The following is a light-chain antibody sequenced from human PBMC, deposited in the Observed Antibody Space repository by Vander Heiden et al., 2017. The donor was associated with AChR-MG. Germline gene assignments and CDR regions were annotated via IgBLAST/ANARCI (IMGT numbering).Light chain of an antibody. CDR2: AAS. CDR3: QQRDFDVYT. Sequence: DIQMTQSPSSLSASVGDRVTITCRASQDIRTVLNWYQQKPGRAPKVLVYAASNVHSGVPSRFSGSGSGTDFTLTISMLHPEDLATYYCQQRDFDVYTFGQGTKLEI. V-gene: IGKV1-39*01. J-gene: IGKJ2*01. CDR1: QDIRTV.